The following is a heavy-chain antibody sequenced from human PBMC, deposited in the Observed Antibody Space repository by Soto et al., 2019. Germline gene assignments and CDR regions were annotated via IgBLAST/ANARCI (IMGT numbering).Heavy chain of an antibody. CDR3: ARLYSREGYPKASELLVAYYLDY. CDR2: IKQDGSEK. CDR1: GFNLSSHW. V-gene: IGHV3-7*05. J-gene: IGHJ4*02. Sequence: TGRSLRLSCAASGFNLSSHWMSRVRQAPGKGLEWVANIKQDGSEKYYVDSVKGRFTISRDNAKNSLYLQMNSLRAEDTAVYYCARLYSREGYPKASELLVAYYLDYWVQGTMVTVAS. D-gene: IGHD2-15*01.